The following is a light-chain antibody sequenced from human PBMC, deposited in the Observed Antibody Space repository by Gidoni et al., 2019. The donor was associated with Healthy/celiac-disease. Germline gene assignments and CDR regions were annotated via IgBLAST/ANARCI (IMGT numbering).Light chain of an antibody. V-gene: IGKV1-39*01. CDR2: AAS. Sequence: DIHMTQSPSSLSASVGDRVTITCRASQSISSYLNWYQQKPGKAPKLLIYAASSLQSGVPSRFSGSGSGTDFTLTISSLQPEDFATYYCQQSYSTPWTFXXXTKVEIK. J-gene: IGKJ1*01. CDR3: QQSYSTPWT. CDR1: QSISSY.